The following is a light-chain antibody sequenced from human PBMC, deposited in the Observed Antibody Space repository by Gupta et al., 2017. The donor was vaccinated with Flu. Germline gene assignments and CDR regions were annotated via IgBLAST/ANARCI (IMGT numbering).Light chain of an antibody. Sequence: SYELTQPPSVSVSPGQTARITCVGDALPKKYAFWYKQKSVQAPTLVIYNDSERPPGIPELVSGSSAGTTATLTISGVQAEDEADYYCQSADSSGTYVVFGGGTHVTVL. CDR2: NDS. V-gene: IGLV3-25*02. J-gene: IGLJ2*01. CDR3: QSADSSGTYVV. CDR1: ALPKKY.